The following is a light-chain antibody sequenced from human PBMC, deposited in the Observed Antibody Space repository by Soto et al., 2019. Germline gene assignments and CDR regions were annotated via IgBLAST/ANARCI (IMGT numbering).Light chain of an antibody. CDR1: QSIGTW. V-gene: IGKV1-5*01. Sequence: DLQMTQSPSTLSASVGDRVTITCRASQSIGTWLAWYQQKPGQAPKLLIYDASTLQSGVSSRFSGSGSGTDFTLTISSLQPDDFATYYCQQYNSDTWTFGQGTKVEIK. CDR3: QQYNSDTWT. J-gene: IGKJ1*01. CDR2: DAS.